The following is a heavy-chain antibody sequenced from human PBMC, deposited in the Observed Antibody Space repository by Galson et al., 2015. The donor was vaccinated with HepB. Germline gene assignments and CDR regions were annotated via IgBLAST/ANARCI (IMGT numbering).Heavy chain of an antibody. D-gene: IGHD2-15*01. CDR2: IYPGDSDT. V-gene: IGHV5-51*01. CDR1: GYSFTSYW. Sequence: QSGAEVKKPGESLKISCKGSGYSFTSYWIGWVRQMPGKGLEWMGIIYPGDSDTRYSPSFQGQVTISADKSISTAYLQWSSLKASDTAMYYCARQQSPGYCSGGSCYGNFDYWGQGTLVTVSS. J-gene: IGHJ4*02. CDR3: ARQQSPGYCSGGSCYGNFDY.